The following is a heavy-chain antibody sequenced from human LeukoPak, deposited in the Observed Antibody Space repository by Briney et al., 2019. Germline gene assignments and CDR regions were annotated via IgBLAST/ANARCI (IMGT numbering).Heavy chain of an antibody. V-gene: IGHV3-15*01. Sequence: WIRQPPGKGLEWVGRIKSKTDGGTTDYAAPVKGRFTISRDDSKNTLYLQMNSLKTEDTAVYYCTTVEWELRGLDYWGQGTLVTVSS. J-gene: IGHJ4*02. D-gene: IGHD1-26*01. CDR2: IKSKTDGGTT. CDR3: TTVEWELRGLDY.